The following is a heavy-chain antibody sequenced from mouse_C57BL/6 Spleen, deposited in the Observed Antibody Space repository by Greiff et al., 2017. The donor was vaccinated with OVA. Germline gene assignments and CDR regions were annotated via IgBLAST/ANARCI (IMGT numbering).Heavy chain of an antibody. Sequence: VQLQQSGPELVKPGASVKISCKASGYSFTGYYMNWVKQSPEKSLEWIGEINPSTGGTTYNQKFKAKATLTVDKSSSTAYMQLKSLTSEDSAVYYCARRGGDMDYWGQGTSVTVSS. CDR1: GYSFTGYY. CDR2: INPSTGGT. V-gene: IGHV1-42*01. CDR3: ARRGGDMDY. J-gene: IGHJ4*01.